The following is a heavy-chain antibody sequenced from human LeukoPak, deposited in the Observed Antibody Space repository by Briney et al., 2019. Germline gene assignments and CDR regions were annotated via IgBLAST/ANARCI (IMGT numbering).Heavy chain of an antibody. V-gene: IGHV1-18*01. CDR1: GYTFTNYG. Sequence: ASVKVSCKASGYTFTNYGISWVRQAPGQGLEWMGWITAYNGDTNCPQKLQGRVTMTTDTSTNTAYMELRSLRSDDTAIYYCARRSHGSGSYHNWFDPWGQGTLVTVSS. CDR3: ARRSHGSGSYHNWFDP. D-gene: IGHD3-10*01. CDR2: ITAYNGDT. J-gene: IGHJ5*02.